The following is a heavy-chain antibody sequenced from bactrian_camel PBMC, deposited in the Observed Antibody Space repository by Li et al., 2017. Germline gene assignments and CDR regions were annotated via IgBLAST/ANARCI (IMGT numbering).Heavy chain of an antibody. D-gene: IGHD6*01. V-gene: IGHV3S53*01. CDR3: AADSRDAGTCRGQGFSY. CDR1: DDPTSKYYMDDTYC. Sequence: HVQLVESGGGSVQAGGSLRLACKVTDDPTSKYYMDDTYCMGWFRQAPGKEREQVATIDFVGSTTYADSVKGRFTISQDSRGTLWLQMNSLKPEDTAMYYCAADSRDAGTCRGQGFSYWGQGTQVTVS. CDR2: IDFVGST. J-gene: IGHJ6*01.